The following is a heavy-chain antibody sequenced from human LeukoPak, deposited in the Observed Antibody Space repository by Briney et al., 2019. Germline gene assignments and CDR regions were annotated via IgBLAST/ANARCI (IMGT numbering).Heavy chain of an antibody. Sequence: ASVKVSCKASGYTFTSYGISWVRQAPGQGLEWMGWMNPNSGNTGYAQKFQGRVTMTRNTSISTAYMELSSLRSEDTAVYNCARGRGYSSSWVDYWGQGTLVTVSS. V-gene: IGHV1-8*02. CDR1: GYTFTSYG. CDR2: MNPNSGNT. D-gene: IGHD6-13*01. CDR3: ARGRGYSSSWVDY. J-gene: IGHJ4*02.